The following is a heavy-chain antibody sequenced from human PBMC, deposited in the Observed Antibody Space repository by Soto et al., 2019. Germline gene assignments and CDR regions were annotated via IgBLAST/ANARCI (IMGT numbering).Heavy chain of an antibody. J-gene: IGHJ6*02. CDR2: INPSGGST. CDR1: GYTFTSYY. D-gene: IGHD5-12*01. CDR3: ARDRGYSGYEGDYYYGMDV. V-gene: IGHV1-46*01. Sequence: ASVKVSCKASGYTFTSYYMHWVRQAPGQGLEWMGIINPSGGSTSYAQKFQGRVTMTRDTSTSTVYMELSSLRSEDTAVYYCARDRGYSGYEGDYYYGMDVWGQGTTVTVSS.